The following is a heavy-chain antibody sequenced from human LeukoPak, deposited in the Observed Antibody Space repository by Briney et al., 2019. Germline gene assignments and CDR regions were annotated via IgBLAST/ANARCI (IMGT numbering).Heavy chain of an antibody. CDR3: AKEQGRYVSKYDFDY. V-gene: IGHV3-9*01. CDR2: ISWNSGKT. J-gene: IGHJ4*02. Sequence: GRSLRLSCTASGFTFKDYAMYWVRKASGQVLEWVSGISWNSGKTDYVASVKGRFTVSRDNAKDSLYLQMNSLRPEDTAWYYCAKEQGRYVSKYDFDYWGRGTLVTVSS. CDR1: GFTFKDYA. D-gene: IGHD3-16*01.